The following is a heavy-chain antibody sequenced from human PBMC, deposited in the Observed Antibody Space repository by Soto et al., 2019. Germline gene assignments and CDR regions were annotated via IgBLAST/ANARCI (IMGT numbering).Heavy chain of an antibody. CDR2: IYYSGST. D-gene: IGHD5-12*01. CDR1: GGSISSCY. J-gene: IGHJ6*02. CDR3: ASRGVDIVATTRDYYYGMDV. Sequence: SETLSLTCTVSGGSISSCYWSWIRQPPGKGLEWIGYIYYSGSTNYNPSLKSRVTISVDTSKNQFSLKLSSVTAADTAVYYCASRGVDIVATTRDYYYGMDVWGQGTTVTVS. V-gene: IGHV4-59*01.